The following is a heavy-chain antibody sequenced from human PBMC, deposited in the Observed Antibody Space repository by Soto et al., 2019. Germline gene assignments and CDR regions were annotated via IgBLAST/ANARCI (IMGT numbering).Heavy chain of an antibody. Sequence: GSLRLSCAASGFTFSSYWMHWVRQAPGKGLVWVSRINSDGSSTSYADSVKGRFTISRDNAKNTLYLQMNSLRAEDTAVYYCARSSGYHLHDFDYWGQGTLVTVSS. D-gene: IGHD3-22*01. V-gene: IGHV3-74*01. CDR1: GFTFSSYW. CDR2: INSDGSST. CDR3: ARSSGYHLHDFDY. J-gene: IGHJ4*02.